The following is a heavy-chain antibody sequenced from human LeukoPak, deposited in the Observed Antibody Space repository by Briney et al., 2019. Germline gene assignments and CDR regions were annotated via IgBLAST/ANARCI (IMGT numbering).Heavy chain of an antibody. D-gene: IGHD2-15*01. CDR1: GGSISSYY. CDR3: ARDGRYCSGGSCYRTFDI. Sequence: SETLSLTCTVSGGSISSYYWSWIRQPPGEGLEWIGYIYYSGSTNYNRSLKRRVTISVDTSKNQFSLKLSSVTAADTAVYYCARDGRYCSGGSCYRTFDIWGQGTMVTVSS. J-gene: IGHJ3*02. V-gene: IGHV4-59*01. CDR2: IYYSGST.